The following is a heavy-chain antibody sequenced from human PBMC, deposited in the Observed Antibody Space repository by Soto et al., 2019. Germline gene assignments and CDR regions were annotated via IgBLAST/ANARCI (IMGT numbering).Heavy chain of an antibody. D-gene: IGHD1-1*01. CDR2: ITPFNGNT. J-gene: IGHJ3*02. V-gene: IGHV1-45*02. Sequence: EASVKVSCKASGYTFTYRYLHWVRQAPGQALEWMGWITPFNGNTNYAQKFQDRVTITRDRSMSTAYMELSSLRSEDTAMYYCARSRLAGIHAFDIWGQGTMVTVSS. CDR1: GYTFTYRY. CDR3: ARSRLAGIHAFDI.